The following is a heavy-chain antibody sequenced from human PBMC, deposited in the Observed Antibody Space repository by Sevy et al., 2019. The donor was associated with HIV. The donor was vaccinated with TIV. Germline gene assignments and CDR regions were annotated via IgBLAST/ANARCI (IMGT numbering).Heavy chain of an antibody. CDR2: IEFDGSSQ. CDR3: AKNTAAVGVGGFDY. V-gene: IGHV3-30*02. CDR1: GFTFSYSG. Sequence: GGSLRLSCAASGFTFSYSGMHWVRQAPGKGLEWVTFIEFDGSSQYYADSVKGRFTILGDNSKNTLYLHMNSLRTDDTALYYCAKNTAAVGVGGFDYWGQGALVTVSS. D-gene: IGHD2-8*01. J-gene: IGHJ4*02.